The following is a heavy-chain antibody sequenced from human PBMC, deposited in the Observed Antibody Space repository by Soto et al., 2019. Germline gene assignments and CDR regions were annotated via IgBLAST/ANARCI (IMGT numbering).Heavy chain of an antibody. V-gene: IGHV6-1*01. CDR3: ARARNDFWSGYRSLYYYYYYMDV. CDR2: TYYRSKWYN. Sequence: QVQLQQSGPGLVKPSQTLSLTCAISGDSVSSNSAAWNWIRQSPSRGLEWLGRTYYRSKWYNDYTRSVESRITINPDTSKNLFSLQLNSVTPEDTAVYYCARARNDFWSGYRSLYYYYYYMDVWGKGTTVTVSS. D-gene: IGHD3-3*01. CDR1: GDSVSSNSAA. J-gene: IGHJ6*03.